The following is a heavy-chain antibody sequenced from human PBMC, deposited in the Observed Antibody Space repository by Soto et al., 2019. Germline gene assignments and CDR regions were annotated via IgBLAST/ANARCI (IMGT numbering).Heavy chain of an antibody. D-gene: IGHD3-3*01. J-gene: IGHJ5*02. CDR1: GYTFTSYA. CDR3: ARGPAGITIFGVAPNWFDP. CDR2: INAGNGNT. Sequence: ASVKVSCKASGYTFTSYAMHWVRQAPGQRLEWMGWINAGNGNTKYSQKFQGRVTITRGTSASTAYMELSSLRSEDTAVYYCARGPAGITIFGVAPNWFDPWGQGTLVTVSS. V-gene: IGHV1-3*01.